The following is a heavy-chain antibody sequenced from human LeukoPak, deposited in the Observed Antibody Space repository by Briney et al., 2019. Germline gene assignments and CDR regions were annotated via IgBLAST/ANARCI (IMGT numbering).Heavy chain of an antibody. D-gene: IGHD3-9*01. J-gene: IGHJ4*02. CDR1: GGSINSNSHH. CDR3: ARRGDILTDYAFDY. V-gene: IGHV4-39*01. Sequence: KPSETLSLTCSVSGGSINSNSHHWDWIRQAPGKGLEWIENIYYSGTTSYNPSLKSRVTISVDTSKNQFSLRLSSVTAADTAVYYCARRGDILTDYAFDYWGQGTLVTVSS. CDR2: IYYSGTT.